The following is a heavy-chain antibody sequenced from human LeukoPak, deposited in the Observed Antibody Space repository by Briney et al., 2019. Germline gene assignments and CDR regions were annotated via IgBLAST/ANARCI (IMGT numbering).Heavy chain of an antibody. D-gene: IGHD5-24*01. CDR1: GYTFTGYY. J-gene: IGHJ1*01. V-gene: IGHV1-2*02. CDR2: INPNSGGT. Sequence: GASVKVSCKASGYTFTGYYMHWVRQAPGQGLEWMGWINPNSGGTNYAQKFQGRVTMTRDTSISTAYMELSRLRSDDTAVYYCAREEGDGYNFRALFQHWGQGTLVTVSS. CDR3: AREEGDGYNFRALFQH.